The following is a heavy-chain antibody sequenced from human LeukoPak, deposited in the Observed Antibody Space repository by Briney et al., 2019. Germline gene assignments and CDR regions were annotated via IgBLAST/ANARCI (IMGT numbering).Heavy chain of an antibody. CDR3: ARDMATAALYY. J-gene: IGHJ4*02. D-gene: IGHD5-24*01. CDR2: VSNDGRNT. Sequence: PGRSLRLSCAASGFTFDDYAMHWVRQAPGKGLVWVSRVSNDGRNTTYADSVKGRFTISRDNAKNTLYLQVDSLRAEDTAIYYCARDMATAALYYWGQGTLVTVSS. CDR1: GFTFDDYA. V-gene: IGHV3-74*01.